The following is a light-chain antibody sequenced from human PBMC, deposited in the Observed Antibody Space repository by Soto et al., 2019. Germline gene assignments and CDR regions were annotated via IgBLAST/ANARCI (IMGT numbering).Light chain of an antibody. CDR1: QRVSNSY. CDR3: QQYERPPFA. CDR2: DAS. V-gene: IGKV3-20*01. J-gene: IGKJ2*01. Sequence: EIVLTQSPGTLSLSPGDRATLSCSASQRVSNSYLAWYQQKPGQAPRLLIYDASTRAAGVPDRVTGGGSGTDFTLTISALEPEDFALYFCQQYERPPFAVGQGTRLEI.